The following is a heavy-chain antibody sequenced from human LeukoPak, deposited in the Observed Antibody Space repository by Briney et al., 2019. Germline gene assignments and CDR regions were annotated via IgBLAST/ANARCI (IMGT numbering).Heavy chain of an antibody. J-gene: IGHJ4*02. Sequence: PGGSLRLSCAASGFTFSGSAMHWVRQASGKGLEWVGRIRSKANSYATAYAASVKGRFTISRDNSKDTLYLQMSSVRVDDTAVYYCARDRGRYYDSRGFYWGYYFDSWGQGILVTVST. CDR3: ARDRGRYYDSRGFYWGYYFDS. D-gene: IGHD3-22*01. CDR1: GFTFSGSA. CDR2: IRSKANSYAT. V-gene: IGHV3-73*01.